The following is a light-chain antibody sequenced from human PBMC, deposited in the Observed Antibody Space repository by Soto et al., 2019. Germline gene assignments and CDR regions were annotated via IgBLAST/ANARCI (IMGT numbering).Light chain of an antibody. Sequence: DIELTQSPGTLSLSPGERATISCRASQSVSNYLAWYQQKPGQAPRLLIYGASRRATVIPDRFSGSGSGTDFTLTISRLEPEDFAVYYCQQYGESPQTFGQGTNVEIK. CDR2: GAS. CDR3: QQYGESPQT. J-gene: IGKJ1*01. V-gene: IGKV3-20*01. CDR1: QSVSNY.